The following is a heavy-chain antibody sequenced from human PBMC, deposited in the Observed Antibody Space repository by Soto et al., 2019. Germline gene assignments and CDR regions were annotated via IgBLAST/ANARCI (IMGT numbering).Heavy chain of an antibody. V-gene: IGHV5-10-1*01. CDR1: GYSFTSSW. D-gene: IGHD5-12*01. J-gene: IGHJ4*02. Sequence: PGESLKISCKGSGYSFTSSWITWVRQMPGKGLEWMGNIDPSDSYTNYSPSFQGHVTISADKSISTAYLQWSSLKASDTAMFYCAAYSGSSGCHFDYWGQGTQVTVSS. CDR3: AAYSGSSGCHFDY. CDR2: IDPSDSYT.